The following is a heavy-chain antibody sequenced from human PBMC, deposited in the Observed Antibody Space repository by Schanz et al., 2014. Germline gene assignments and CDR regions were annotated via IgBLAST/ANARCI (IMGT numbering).Heavy chain of an antibody. CDR1: GFTFRSYW. CDR2: IKQDGSDK. J-gene: IGHJ4*02. D-gene: IGHD2-21*01. V-gene: IGHV3-7*01. Sequence: VQLVESGGGLVQPGGSLRVSCAASGFTFRSYWMNWVRQAPGKGLEWVANIKQDGSDKHYADSVKGRFNISRDNAKNSLYLQMNSLRAEDTVVYYCARDDSPSTKPFDSWGQGTLVSVSS. CDR3: ARDDSPSTKPFDS.